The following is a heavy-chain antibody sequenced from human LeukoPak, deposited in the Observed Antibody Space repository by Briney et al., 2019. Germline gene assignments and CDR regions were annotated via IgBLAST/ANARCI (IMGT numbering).Heavy chain of an antibody. V-gene: IGHV3-11*01. D-gene: IGHD3/OR15-3a*01. Sequence: GGSLRLSRATSGFIFSGYYMSWIRQAPGKGLEWVSYISGSGNDISYADSVKGRFTISRGNAKGSLYLQMNSLRAADTAVYYCGTHAGRTGSDDWGQGTLVTVSS. J-gene: IGHJ4*02. CDR2: ISGSGNDI. CDR3: GTHAGRTGSDD. CDR1: GFIFSGYY.